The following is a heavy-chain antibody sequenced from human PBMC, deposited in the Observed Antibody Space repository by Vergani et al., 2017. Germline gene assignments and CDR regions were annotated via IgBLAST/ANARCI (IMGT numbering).Heavy chain of an antibody. CDR3: ARESGLAPGWNAFDI. J-gene: IGHJ3*02. CDR2: INPNSGGT. V-gene: IGHV1-2*02. D-gene: IGHD3/OR15-3a*01. CDR1: GYTFTGYY. Sequence: QVQLVQSGAEVKKPGASVKVSCKASGYTFTGYYMHWVRQAPGQGLEWMRWINPNSGGTNYAQKFQGRVTMTRDTSISTAYMELSRLRSDDTAVYYCARESGLAPGWNAFDIWGQGTMVTVSS.